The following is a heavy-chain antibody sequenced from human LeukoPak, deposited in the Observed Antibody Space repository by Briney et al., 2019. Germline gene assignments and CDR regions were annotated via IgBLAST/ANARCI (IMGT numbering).Heavy chain of an antibody. CDR1: GFTFSNYP. V-gene: IGHV3-64*02. J-gene: IGHJ4*02. D-gene: IGHD3-22*01. CDR2: ITSNGVGT. CDR3: ARSRDSYSDY. Sequence: GGSLRLSCAASGFTFSNYPMHWVRQAPGKRLEYVSAITSNGVGTYYADSVRGRFTISRDNSNNTLYLQMGSLRVEDIAVYYCARSRDSYSDYWGQGTLVTVTS.